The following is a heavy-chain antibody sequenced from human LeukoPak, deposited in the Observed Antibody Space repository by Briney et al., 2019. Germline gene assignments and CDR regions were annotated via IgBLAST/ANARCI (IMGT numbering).Heavy chain of an antibody. J-gene: IGHJ4*02. Sequence: GGSLRLSCAASGFTFSSYNMNWVRQAPGKGLEWVSSITSGSSYIYYADSVKGRFTISRDNAKNSLYLQMNSLRAEDTAFYYCARVPKIYYSYAFDYWGQGTLVTVSS. V-gene: IGHV3-21*04. D-gene: IGHD5-18*01. CDR1: GFTFSSYN. CDR2: ITSGSSYI. CDR3: ARVPKIYYSYAFDY.